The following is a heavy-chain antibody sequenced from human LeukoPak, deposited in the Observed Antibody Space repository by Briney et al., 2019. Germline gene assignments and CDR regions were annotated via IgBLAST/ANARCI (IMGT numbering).Heavy chain of an antibody. CDR3: ARRGYSSSWPLDY. CDR2: IYSGGST. CDR1: GFTFSNAW. Sequence: GGSLRLSCAASGFTFSNAWMNWVRQAPGKGLEWVSVIYSGGSTYYADSVKGRFTISRDNSKNTLYLQMNSLRAEDTAVYYCARRGYSSSWPLDYWGQGTLVTVSS. D-gene: IGHD6-13*01. J-gene: IGHJ4*02. V-gene: IGHV3-53*01.